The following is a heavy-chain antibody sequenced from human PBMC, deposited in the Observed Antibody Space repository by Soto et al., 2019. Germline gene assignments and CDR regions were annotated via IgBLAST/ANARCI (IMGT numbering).Heavy chain of an antibody. D-gene: IGHD3-22*01. CDR3: AKKNPNYYDFLY. V-gene: IGHV3-30*18. CDR2: ISYDGSNK. Sequence: ESGGGVVQPGRSLRLSCAASGFTFSSYGMHWVRQAPGKGLEWVAVISYDGSNKYYADSVKGRFTISRDNSKNTLYLQMNSLRAEDTAVYYCAKKNPNYYDFLYWGQGTLVTVSS. CDR1: GFTFSSYG. J-gene: IGHJ4*02.